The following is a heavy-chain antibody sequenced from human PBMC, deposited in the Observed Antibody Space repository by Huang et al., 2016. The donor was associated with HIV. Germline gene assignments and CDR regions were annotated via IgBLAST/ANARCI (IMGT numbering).Heavy chain of an antibody. CDR3: AKDLTYTFGRHFDY. CDR1: GFTFGCFG. V-gene: IGHV3-30*02. J-gene: IGHJ4*02. Sequence: QVQLVESGGGVVQPGGSLRLSCPASGFTFGCFGMHWVRTAPGKGLEGVAFIRYDGNNYYYADSVRGRFTISRDNSKDTLYLQMNRLRPDDSAVYYCAKDLTYTFGRHFDYWGRGTLVTVSS. D-gene: IGHD3-3*01. CDR2: IRYDGNNY.